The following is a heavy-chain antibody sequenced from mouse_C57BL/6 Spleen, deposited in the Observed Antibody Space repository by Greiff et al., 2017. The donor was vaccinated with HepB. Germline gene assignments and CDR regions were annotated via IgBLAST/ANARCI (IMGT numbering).Heavy chain of an antibody. V-gene: IGHV3-6*01. CDR2: ISYDGSN. D-gene: IGHD2-5*01. J-gene: IGHJ3*01. CDR1: GYSITSGYY. Sequence: ESGPGLVKPSQSLSLTCSVTGYSITSGYYWNWIRQFPGNKLEWMGYISYDGSNNYNPSLKNRISITRDTSKNQFFLKLNSVTTEDTATYYCARDRNSNLFAYWGQGTLVTVSA. CDR3: ARDRNSNLFAY.